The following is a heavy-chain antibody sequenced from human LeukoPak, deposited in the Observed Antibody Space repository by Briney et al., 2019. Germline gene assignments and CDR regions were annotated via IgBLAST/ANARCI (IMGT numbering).Heavy chain of an antibody. Sequence: GGSLRLSCVASGFTFGSYGMSWFRQAPGKGLEWVSTIHYSDGTTYYADSVKGRFTVSRDNSKNTLSLQMDNLRTEDTAVYYCAKGGGRPLDDAFDIWGQETMVTVSS. CDR2: IHYSDGTT. V-gene: IGHV3-23*01. CDR3: AKGGGRPLDDAFDI. CDR1: GFTFGSYG. J-gene: IGHJ3*02.